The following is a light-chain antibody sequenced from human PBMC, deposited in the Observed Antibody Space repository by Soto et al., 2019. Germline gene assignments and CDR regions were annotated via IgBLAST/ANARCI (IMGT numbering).Light chain of an antibody. J-gene: IGKJ4*01. Sequence: DIQMTQSPSTLSASVGDRVTITCRASQRISSWLAWYQQKPGKAPKLLIYDASSLESGVASRFSGSGSGTEFTLTISSLQPDAFATYYCQQYNSYPLTFGGGNKVEIK. CDR2: DAS. CDR3: QQYNSYPLT. V-gene: IGKV1-5*01. CDR1: QRISSW.